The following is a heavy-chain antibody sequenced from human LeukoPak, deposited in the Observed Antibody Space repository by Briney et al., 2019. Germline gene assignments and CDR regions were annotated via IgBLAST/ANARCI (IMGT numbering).Heavy chain of an antibody. CDR3: ARDALQLWFSP. J-gene: IGHJ5*02. V-gene: IGHV3-11*06. Sequence: GGSLRLSCAASGFTFSDYYMSWLRQAPGKGLEWVSSISSSSSYIYYADSVKGRFTISRDNAKNSLYLQMNSLRAEDTAVYYCARDALQLWFSPWGQGTLVTVSS. CDR2: ISSSSSYI. D-gene: IGHD5-18*01. CDR1: GFTFSDYY.